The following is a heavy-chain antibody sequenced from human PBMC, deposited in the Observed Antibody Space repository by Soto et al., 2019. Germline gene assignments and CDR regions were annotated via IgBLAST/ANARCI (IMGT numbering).Heavy chain of an antibody. Sequence: SAKVSGNASGYTLYKYGLDWVRHAPGQSLEWMGWINTGNGNTIYSQNLKGRVTIKRDTSARTDYLEFCSLRSDDTAVYYCARDFYGVPDYYYAMDVWGQGTAVTVSS. CDR3: ARDFYGVPDYYYAMDV. J-gene: IGHJ6*02. V-gene: IGHV1-3*04. D-gene: IGHD3-10*01. CDR2: INTGNGNT. CDR1: GYTLYKYG.